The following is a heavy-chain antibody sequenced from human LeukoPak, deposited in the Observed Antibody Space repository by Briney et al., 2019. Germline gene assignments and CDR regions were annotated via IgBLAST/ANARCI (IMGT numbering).Heavy chain of an antibody. J-gene: IGHJ4*02. CDR1: GFTFNSYT. CDR2: ISSSSSYI. CDR3: ARDYYYDTSGYYSFDY. V-gene: IGHV3-21*01. Sequence: GSLRLSCAASGFTFNSYTMNWVRQAPGKGLEWVSSISSSSSYIYYAESVKGRFTISRDNAKSSLYLQMNSLRAEDTAVYYCARDYYYDTSGYYSFDYWGQGTLVTVSS. D-gene: IGHD3-22*01.